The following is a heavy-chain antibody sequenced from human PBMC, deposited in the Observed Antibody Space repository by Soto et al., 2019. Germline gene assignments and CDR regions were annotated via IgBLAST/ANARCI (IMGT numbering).Heavy chain of an antibody. CDR2: ISSSSSYI. J-gene: IGHJ4*02. CDR3: ARDREGGYCSGGSCYSGPIFDY. CDR1: GFTFSSYS. D-gene: IGHD2-15*01. V-gene: IGHV3-21*01. Sequence: GGSLRLSCAASGFTFSSYSMNWVRQAPGKGLEWVSSISSSSSYIYYADSVKGRFTISRDNAKNSLYLQMNSLRAEDTAVYYCARDREGGYCSGGSCYSGPIFDYWGQGTLVTVSS.